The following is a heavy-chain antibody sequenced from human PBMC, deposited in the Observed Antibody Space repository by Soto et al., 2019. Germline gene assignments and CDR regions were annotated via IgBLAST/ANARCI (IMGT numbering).Heavy chain of an antibody. D-gene: IGHD6-19*01. Sequence: PGGSLRLSCAASGFTFSDYAMSWVRQAPGKGLEWVSVINSDGATYYADSVQGRFSISRDNSKSILCLQMNSLSAEDTAIYYCASRPRGSVAGTLDSWGQGSLVTVSS. J-gene: IGHJ5*01. CDR1: GFTFSDYA. CDR2: INSDGAT. CDR3: ASRPRGSVAGTLDS. V-gene: IGHV3-23*01.